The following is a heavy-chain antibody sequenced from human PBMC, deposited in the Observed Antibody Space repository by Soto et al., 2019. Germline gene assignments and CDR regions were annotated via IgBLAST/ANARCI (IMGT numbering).Heavy chain of an antibody. CDR2: IYWDDDK. Sequence: QITLKECGPTLVKPTQTLTLTCTFSGFSLSTSGVGVAWIRQPPGKALEWLALIYWDDDKRYRPSLKSRLTITKDTSKNQVVLTMTNMDSVDTATYYCAYLPCSGGSCYWFSFSGMDVWGQGTTVTVSS. D-gene: IGHD2-15*01. CDR3: AYLPCSGGSCYWFSFSGMDV. V-gene: IGHV2-5*02. CDR1: GFSLSTSGVG. J-gene: IGHJ6*02.